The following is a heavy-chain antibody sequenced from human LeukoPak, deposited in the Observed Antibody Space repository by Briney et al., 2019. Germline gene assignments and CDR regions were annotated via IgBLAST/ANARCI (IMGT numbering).Heavy chain of an antibody. D-gene: IGHD3-3*01. J-gene: IGHJ4*02. V-gene: IGHV4-30-2*01. CDR1: GGSISSGGYY. CDR3: ASILGDFWSGYVRN. CDR2: IYHSGST. Sequence: SQTLSLTCTVSGGSISSGGYYWSWIRQPPGKGLEWIGYIYHSGSTYYNPSLKSRVTISVDRSKNQFSLKLSSVTAADTAVYYCASILGDFWSGYVRNWGQGTLVTVSS.